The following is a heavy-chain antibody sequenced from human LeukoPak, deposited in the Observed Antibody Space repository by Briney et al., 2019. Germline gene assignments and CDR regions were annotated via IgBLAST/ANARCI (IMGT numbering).Heavy chain of an antibody. D-gene: IGHD5-12*01. CDR3: ATLGAYDRFDS. J-gene: IGHJ4*02. Sequence: AGRSLRLSCAASGFTFINYGMSWVRQAPGKWLEWVANIKQDGSEKFYVDSLKGRFTISRDNARNSLYLQMNSLRAEDTAVYYCATLGAYDRFDSWGQGTLVTVSS. CDR1: GFTFINYG. V-gene: IGHV3-7*05. CDR2: IKQDGSEK.